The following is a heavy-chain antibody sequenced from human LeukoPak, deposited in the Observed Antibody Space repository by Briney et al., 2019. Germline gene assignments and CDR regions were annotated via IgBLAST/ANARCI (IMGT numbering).Heavy chain of an antibody. V-gene: IGHV3-48*01. CDR2: ISTTGTI. CDR3: ARDSLVFGVVTTFDY. Sequence: GGSLRLSCAASGFVFSDYSMNWLRQAPGKGLEWLSYISTTGTIYYAESVKGRFSISRDNAKNSLYLQMNSLRPEDTAVYYCARDSLVFGVVTTFDYWGQGTLVTVSS. CDR1: GFVFSDYS. J-gene: IGHJ4*02. D-gene: IGHD3-3*01.